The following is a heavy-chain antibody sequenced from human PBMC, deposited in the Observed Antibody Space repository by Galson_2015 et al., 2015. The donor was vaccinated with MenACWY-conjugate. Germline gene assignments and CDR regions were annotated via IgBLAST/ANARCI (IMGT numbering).Heavy chain of an antibody. CDR3: VRPSAGYFGSGNHAFDI. J-gene: IGHJ3*02. CDR2: AYYRGST. D-gene: IGHD3-10*01. V-gene: IGHV4-39*01. CDR1: GASISGSSYY. Sequence: SETLSLTCNISGASISGSSYYWGWLRQPPGKGLEWIVSAYYRGSTYYKSSLKSRVTISLDASQNQVSLRLSSVIAADTAVYYCVRPSAGYFGSGNHAFDIWGPGTMVTVSS.